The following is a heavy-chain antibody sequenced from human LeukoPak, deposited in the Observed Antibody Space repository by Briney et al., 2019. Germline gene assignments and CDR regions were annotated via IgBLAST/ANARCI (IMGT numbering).Heavy chain of an antibody. CDR2: IYYSGNT. V-gene: IGHV4-39*01. CDR3: ARHDGIGVVIIRGWFDP. Sequence: PSETLSLTCTVSGGSISSSSYYWGWIRQPPGKGLEWIGSIYYSGNTYYNPPLKSRVTISVDTSKNQFSLKLSSVTAADTAVYYCARHDGIGVVIIRGWFDPWGQGTLVTVSS. D-gene: IGHD3-3*01. CDR1: GGSISSSSYY. J-gene: IGHJ5*02.